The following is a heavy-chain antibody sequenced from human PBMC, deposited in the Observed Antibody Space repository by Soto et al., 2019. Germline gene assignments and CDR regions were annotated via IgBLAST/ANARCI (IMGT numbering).Heavy chain of an antibody. CDR1: GFTFSSYA. CDR2: ISGSGGST. J-gene: IGHJ4*02. Sequence: GGSLRLSCAASGFTFSSYAMSWVRQAPGKGLEWVSAISGSGGSTYYADSVKGRFTISRDNSKNTLYLQMNSLRAEDTAVYYCAKGSTYYYGSGSYYPNFYFDYWGQGTLVTVSS. CDR3: AKGSTYYYGSGSYYPNFYFDY. V-gene: IGHV3-23*01. D-gene: IGHD3-10*01.